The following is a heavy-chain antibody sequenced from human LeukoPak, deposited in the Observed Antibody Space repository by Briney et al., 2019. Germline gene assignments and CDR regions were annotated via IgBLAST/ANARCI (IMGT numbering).Heavy chain of an antibody. CDR1: GVSVSSGSYY. CDR2: IYYSGST. D-gene: IGHD4-23*01. J-gene: IGHJ6*02. V-gene: IGHV4-61*01. CDR3: ARGTTVVTGYYGMDV. Sequence: SETLSLTCTVSGVSVSSGSYYCSWIRQPPGRGLEWIGYIYYSGSTNYNPSLKSRVTISVDTSKNQFSLKLSSVTAADTAVYYCARGTTVVTGYYGMDVWGQGTTVTVSS.